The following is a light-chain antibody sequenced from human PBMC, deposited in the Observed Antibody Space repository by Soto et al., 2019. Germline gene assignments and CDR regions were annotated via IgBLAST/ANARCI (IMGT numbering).Light chain of an antibody. CDR1: QSITSH. V-gene: IGKV1-39*01. Sequence: DIQMTQSPSSLSASVEDRVIITCRASQSITSHLNSYQQKPGKGPKLLIFVASSLQSGVPSRFSGTTVGLDFTPPTSTPQRNHNAMHHTHQSYSTPPTFGPGTKVDIK. J-gene: IGKJ1*01. CDR2: VAS. CDR3: HQSYSTPPT.